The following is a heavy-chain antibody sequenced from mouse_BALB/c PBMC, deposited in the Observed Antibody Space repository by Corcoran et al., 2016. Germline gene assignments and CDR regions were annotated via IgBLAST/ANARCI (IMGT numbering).Heavy chain of an antibody. CDR3: ASTVVATDWYFDV. Sequence: DVQLQESGHGLVKPSKSLSLTCSVTGYSINSGYYWNWIRQFPGNKLEWMGYISYDGSNNYNPSLKNRISITRDTSKNQFFLKLNSVTTEDTATYYCASTVVATDWYFDVWGAGTTVTVSS. J-gene: IGHJ1*01. CDR2: ISYDGSN. CDR1: GYSINSGYY. D-gene: IGHD1-1*01. V-gene: IGHV3-6*02.